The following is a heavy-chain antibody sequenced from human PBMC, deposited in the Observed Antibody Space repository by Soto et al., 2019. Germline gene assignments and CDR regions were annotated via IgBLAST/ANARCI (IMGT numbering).Heavy chain of an antibody. Sequence: EVQLLESGGGLVQPGGSLRLSCAASGFTFSSYAMSWVRQAPGKGLEWVSAISGSGGSTYYAASVKVRFTNSRDNSKNTRYLQMNSLRAEDTAVYYCAKVFEQWLAFDYWGQGTLVTVSS. J-gene: IGHJ4*02. CDR1: GFTFSSYA. CDR2: ISGSGGST. V-gene: IGHV3-23*01. D-gene: IGHD6-19*01. CDR3: AKVFEQWLAFDY.